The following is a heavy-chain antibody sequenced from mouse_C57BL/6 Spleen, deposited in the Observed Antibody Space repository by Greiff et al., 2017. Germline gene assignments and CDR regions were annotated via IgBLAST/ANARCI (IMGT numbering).Heavy chain of an antibody. CDR2: ISYDGSN. CDR3: ARDGLYYGTPYFDV. V-gene: IGHV3-6*01. D-gene: IGHD2-1*01. J-gene: IGHJ1*03. Sequence: EVKLLESGPGLVKPSQSLSLTCSVTGYSITSGYYWNWIRQFPGNKLEWMGYISYDGSNNYNPSLKNRISITRDTSKNQFFLKLNSVTTEDTATYYCARDGLYYGTPYFDVWGTGTTVTVSS. CDR1: GYSITSGYY.